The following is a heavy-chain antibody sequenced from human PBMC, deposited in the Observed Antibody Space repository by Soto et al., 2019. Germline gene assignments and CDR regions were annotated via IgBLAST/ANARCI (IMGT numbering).Heavy chain of an antibody. CDR2: VTRSGST. CDR1: GDSMDTNRW. J-gene: IGHJ5*02. D-gene: IGHD5-18*01. CDR3: AGEEGHVDTAFFDP. V-gene: IGHV4-4*02. Sequence: SETLSLTCAVFGDSMDTNRWWSWVRQSPGKGLEWIGEVTRSGSTNYNPSLKSRVTMSVDTSKNQFSLKLTSVTAADTAVYYCAGEEGHVDTAFFDPWGQGTLVTVS.